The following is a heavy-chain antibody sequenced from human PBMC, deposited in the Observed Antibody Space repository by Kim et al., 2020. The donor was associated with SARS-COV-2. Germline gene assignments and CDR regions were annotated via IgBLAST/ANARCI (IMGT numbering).Heavy chain of an antibody. V-gene: IGHV4-39*01. D-gene: IGHD3-10*01. Sequence: SETLSLTCTVSGGPISSSSYYWGWIRQPPGKGLEWIGSIYYSGSTYYNPSLKSRVTISVDTSKNQFSLKLSSVTAADTAVYYCASGDYYYGSGSYFDYWGQGTLVTVSS. CDR2: IYYSGST. J-gene: IGHJ4*02. CDR3: ASGDYYYGSGSYFDY. CDR1: GGPISSSSYY.